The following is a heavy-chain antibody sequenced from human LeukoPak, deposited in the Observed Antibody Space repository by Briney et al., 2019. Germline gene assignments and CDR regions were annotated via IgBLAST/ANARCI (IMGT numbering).Heavy chain of an antibody. J-gene: IGHJ3*01. CDR3: AIHGGGTIRIEAFDV. Sequence: GGTLRLSCPASAFTFSSYGMSWVRQAPGKGLEWVSAISGDGRDIFYADPVKGRFTISRDNSKNTLYLQMNSLRDEDTALYYCAIHGGGTIRIEAFDVWGQGTMVTISS. V-gene: IGHV3-23*01. CDR2: ISGDGRDI. CDR1: AFTFSSYG. D-gene: IGHD3-3*01.